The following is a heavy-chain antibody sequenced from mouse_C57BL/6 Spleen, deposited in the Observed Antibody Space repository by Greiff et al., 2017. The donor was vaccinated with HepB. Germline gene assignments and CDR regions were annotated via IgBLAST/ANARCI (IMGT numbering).Heavy chain of an antibody. J-gene: IGHJ4*01. CDR2: IDPENGDT. CDR1: GFNIKDDY. CDR3: TNYGYDGSY. D-gene: IGHD2-2*01. Sequence: EVKLVESGAELVRPGASVKLSCTASGFNIKDDYMHWVKQRPEQGLEWIGWIDPENGDTEYASKFQGKATITADTSSNTAYLQLSSLTSEDTAVYYCTNYGYDGSYWGQGTSVTVSS. V-gene: IGHV14-4*01.